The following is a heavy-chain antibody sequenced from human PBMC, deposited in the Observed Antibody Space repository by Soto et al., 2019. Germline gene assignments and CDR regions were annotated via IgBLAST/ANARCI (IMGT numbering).Heavy chain of an antibody. CDR1: GGSISSSNW. V-gene: IGHV4-4*02. CDR2: IYHSGST. CDR3: SRLNGYCVSTSCHGYYGMDV. J-gene: IGHJ6*02. Sequence: NPSETLSLTCAVSGGSISSSNWWSWVRQPPGKGLEWIGEIYHSGSTNYNPSLKSRVTISVDKSKNQFSLKLSSVTAAGTAVYYCSRLNGYCVSTSCHGYYGMDVWGQGTTVTVS. D-gene: IGHD2-2*03.